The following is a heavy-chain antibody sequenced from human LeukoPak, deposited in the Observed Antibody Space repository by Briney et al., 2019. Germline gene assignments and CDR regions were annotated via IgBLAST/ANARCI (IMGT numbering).Heavy chain of an antibody. CDR2: INPSGGST. D-gene: IGHD3-10*01. CDR3: AREVSMVRGVIIVNWFDP. V-gene: IGHV1-46*03. J-gene: IGHJ5*02. CDR1: GYTFTSYY. Sequence: ASVKVSCKASGYTFTSYYMHWVRQAPGQGLEWVGIINPSGGSTSYAQKFQGRVTMTRDTSTSTVYMELSSLRSEDTAVYYCAREVSMVRGVIIVNWFDPWGQGTLVTVSS.